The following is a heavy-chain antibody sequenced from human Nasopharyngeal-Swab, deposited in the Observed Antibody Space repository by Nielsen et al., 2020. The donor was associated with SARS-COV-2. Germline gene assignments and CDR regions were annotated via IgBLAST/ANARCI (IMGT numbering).Heavy chain of an antibody. D-gene: IGHD2-2*01. V-gene: IGHV3-15*04. CDR3: TTVRFHCSSTSCYRWFDP. CDR2: IESKTDGGTT. Sequence: WIRQSPGTGLEWVGRIESKTDGGTTDYAAPVKGRFTISRDDSKNTLYLQMNSLKTEDTAVYYCTTVRFHCSSTSCYRWFDPWGQGTLVTVSS. J-gene: IGHJ5*02.